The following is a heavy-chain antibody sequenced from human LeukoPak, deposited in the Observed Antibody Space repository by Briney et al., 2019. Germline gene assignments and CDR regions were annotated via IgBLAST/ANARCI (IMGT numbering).Heavy chain of an antibody. J-gene: IGHJ4*02. V-gene: IGHV3-23*01. CDR1: GFTFSNYA. CDR2: VIGSGDKT. D-gene: IGHD2-15*01. Sequence: GGSMRLSCAASGFTFSNYAMNWVRQAPGKGLEWVSAVIGSGDKTKYADSVKGRFTISRDNSKNTLYLQMNSLRAEDTSVYYCAKVRCSGGTCYLDLFDYWGQGTLVTVSS. CDR3: AKVRCSGGTCYLDLFDY.